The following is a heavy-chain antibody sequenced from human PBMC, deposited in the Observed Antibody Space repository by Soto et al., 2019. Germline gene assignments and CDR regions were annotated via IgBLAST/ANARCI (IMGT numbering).Heavy chain of an antibody. J-gene: IGHJ6*02. CDR1: GLIFSTFG. Sequence: EVQLVESGGGLVKPGGSLRLSCSASGLIFSTFGMNWVRQAPGKGLEWVSSIDSTGAYIDYADSVKGRLTISRDNARDSLYLQMNSLRVEDTAIYYCATDGAAGAGMGVWGQGTTVTVSS. D-gene: IGHD6-13*01. CDR3: ATDGAAGAGMGV. CDR2: IDSTGAYI. V-gene: IGHV3-21*01.